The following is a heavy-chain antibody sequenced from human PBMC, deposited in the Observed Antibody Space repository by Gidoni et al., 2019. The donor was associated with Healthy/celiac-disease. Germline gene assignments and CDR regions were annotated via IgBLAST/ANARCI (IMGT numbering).Heavy chain of an antibody. D-gene: IGHD3-22*01. CDR1: GFTFSSYA. CDR2: ISGSGGST. CDR3: AKDLLYYDSSGPSGY. V-gene: IGHV3-23*01. Sequence: EVQLLESGGGLVQPGGSLRLSCAASGFTFSSYAMIWVRQAPGKGLEWVSAISGSGGSTYYADSVKGRFTISRDNSKNTLYLQMNSLRAEDTAVYYCAKDLLYYDSSGPSGYWGQGTLVTVSS. J-gene: IGHJ4*02.